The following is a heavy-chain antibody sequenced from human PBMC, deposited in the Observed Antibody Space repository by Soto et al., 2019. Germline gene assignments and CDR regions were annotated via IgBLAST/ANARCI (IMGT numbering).Heavy chain of an antibody. V-gene: IGHV3-15*07. J-gene: IGHJ5*02. CDR2: IRSKTDGGTT. D-gene: IGHD3-22*01. Sequence: GGSLRLSCADSGFTFSKAWMNWVRQAPRKGLEWVGRIRSKTDGGTTDYAAPVKGRFTISRDDSKNTVYLQMNSLKSEDTAVYYCTTIYPYDRAPSWGQGTLVTVSS. CDR3: TTIYPYDRAPS. CDR1: GFTFSKAW.